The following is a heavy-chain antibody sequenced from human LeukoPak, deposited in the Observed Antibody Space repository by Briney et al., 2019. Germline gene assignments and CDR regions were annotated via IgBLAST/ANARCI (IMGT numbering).Heavy chain of an antibody. V-gene: IGHV4-61*08. CDR1: GGSVSSNGYF. D-gene: IGHD1-26*01. Sequence: SETLSLTCTVSGGSVSSNGYFWNWIRQPPGKGLEWIGYVYNREGTNYNPSLKSRVTISVDTSNNQFSLRLTSVTAADTAVYYCARAPFVGAGFDPWGQGTLVTVSS. J-gene: IGHJ5*02. CDR2: VYNREGT. CDR3: ARAPFVGAGFDP.